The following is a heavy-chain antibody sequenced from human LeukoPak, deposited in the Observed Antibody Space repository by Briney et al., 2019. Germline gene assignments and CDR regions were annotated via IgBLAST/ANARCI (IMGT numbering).Heavy chain of an antibody. D-gene: IGHD6-19*01. Sequence: GGSLRLSCAASGFTFRNYWMHWVRQAPGKGLVWVSRIESDGSSTTYADSVKGRFTISRDNAKNTLYLQMNSLRAEDTAKYYCARGGIAVTGTLRYDYWGQGTPVTVSS. J-gene: IGHJ4*02. V-gene: IGHV3-74*01. CDR1: GFTFRNYW. CDR3: ARGGIAVTGTLRYDY. CDR2: IESDGSST.